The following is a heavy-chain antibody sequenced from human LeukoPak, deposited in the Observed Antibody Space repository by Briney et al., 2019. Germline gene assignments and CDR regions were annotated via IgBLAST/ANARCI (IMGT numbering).Heavy chain of an antibody. J-gene: IGHJ4*02. CDR3: ARHAGSGWDRGFDY. D-gene: IGHD6-19*01. CDR1: GGSISSSSYY. CDR2: MYYSGST. Sequence: KPSETLSLTCIFSGGSISSSSYYWGWIRQPPGKGLEWIGSMYYSGSTYYNPSLKSRVTISVDTSKNQFSLKLSSVTAADTAVYYCARHAGSGWDRGFDYWGQGTLVTVSS. V-gene: IGHV4-39*01.